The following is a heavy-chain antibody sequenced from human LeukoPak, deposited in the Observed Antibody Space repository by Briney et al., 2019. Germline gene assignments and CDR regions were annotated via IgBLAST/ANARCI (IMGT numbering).Heavy chain of an antibody. Sequence: SETLSLTCTVSGGSISSGGYYWSWIRQHPGKGLEWIGSIYHSGSTYYNPSLKSRVTISVDTSKNQFSLKLSSVTAADTAVYYCARGNYYYGMDVWGKGTTVTVSS. J-gene: IGHJ6*04. CDR3: ARGNYYYGMDV. CDR2: IYHSGST. V-gene: IGHV4-39*07. CDR1: GGSISSGGYY.